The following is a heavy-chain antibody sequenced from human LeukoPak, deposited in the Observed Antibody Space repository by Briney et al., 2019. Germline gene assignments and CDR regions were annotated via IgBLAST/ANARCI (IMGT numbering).Heavy chain of an antibody. D-gene: IGHD3-10*01. V-gene: IGHV3-30*04. Sequence: GGSLRLSCAASGFTFSKFGVHWVRQAPGKGLEWVAVISSDGSHKYYADSVKGRFTISRDNSQSTAYIQMNSLTIEDTAVYYCAKGLNFYGSGRGDSGDVWGQGTTVTVSS. CDR3: AKGLNFYGSGRGDSGDV. CDR1: GFTFSKFG. CDR2: ISSDGSHK. J-gene: IGHJ6*02.